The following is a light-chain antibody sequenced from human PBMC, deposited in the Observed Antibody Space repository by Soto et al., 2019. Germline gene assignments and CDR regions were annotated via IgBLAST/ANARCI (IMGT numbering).Light chain of an antibody. CDR2: GAS. V-gene: IGKV1-39*01. CDR3: QQSHSTPWT. J-gene: IGKJ1*01. CDR1: QTITTY. Sequence: DIQMTQSPSSLSASVGDRVTITCRASQTITTYLNWYQQKPGKAPKLLIYGASSLQSGVPSRFTGSGSGTDFMLTISSLQPEDSATYYCQQSHSTPWTFGQGTKVEIK.